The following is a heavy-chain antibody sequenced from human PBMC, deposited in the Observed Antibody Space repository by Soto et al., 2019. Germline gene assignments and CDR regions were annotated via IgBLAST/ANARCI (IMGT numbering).Heavy chain of an antibody. CDR1: GFTFSIYA. J-gene: IGHJ4*02. CDR2: ISINGGST. Sequence: PGGSLRLSCSSSGFTFSIYAMHWVRQAPGKGLEYVSSISINGGSTHYADSVKGRLTISRDNSKNTQYLQMSSLRADDTALYYCVKGEYYYDSSGYYPFDYWGQGTLVTVSS. CDR3: VKGEYYYDSSGYYPFDY. D-gene: IGHD3-22*01. V-gene: IGHV3-64D*06.